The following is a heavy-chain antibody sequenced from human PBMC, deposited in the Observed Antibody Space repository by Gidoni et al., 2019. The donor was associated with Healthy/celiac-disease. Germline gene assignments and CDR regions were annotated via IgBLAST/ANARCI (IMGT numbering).Heavy chain of an antibody. CDR1: GGSISSYY. CDR2: IYYSGST. V-gene: IGHV4-59*08. J-gene: IGHJ3*02. CDR3: ASTDSSGWPTEGGAFDI. D-gene: IGHD6-19*01. Sequence: QVQLQESRPGLVTPSETLSLTCTVSGGSISSYYWSWIRQPPGKGLGWIGYIYYSGSTNYNPSLKSRVTISVDTSKNQFSLKLSSVTAADTAVYYCASTDSSGWPTEGGAFDIWGQGTMVTVSS.